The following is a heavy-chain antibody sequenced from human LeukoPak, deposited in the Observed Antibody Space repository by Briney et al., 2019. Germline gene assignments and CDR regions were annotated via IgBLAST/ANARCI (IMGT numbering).Heavy chain of an antibody. J-gene: IGHJ6*02. V-gene: IGHV3-23*01. Sequence: GGSLRLSCVASGYPFSSYSMNWIRQAPGKGLEWVSAISGSGGSTYYADSVKGRFTISRDNSKNTLYLQMNSLRAEDTAVYYCAKKESRYCSSTSCLIGMDVWGQGTTVTVSS. CDR1: GYPFSSYS. CDR2: ISGSGGST. CDR3: AKKESRYCSSTSCLIGMDV. D-gene: IGHD2-2*01.